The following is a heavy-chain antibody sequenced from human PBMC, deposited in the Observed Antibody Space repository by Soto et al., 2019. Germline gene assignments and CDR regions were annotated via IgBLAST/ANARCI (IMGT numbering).Heavy chain of an antibody. CDR1: GGSISGYY. CDR2: ISYSGST. CDR3: ASLNFDILTGYYAFDL. V-gene: IGHV4-59*08. Sequence: SETLSLTCTVSGGSISGYYWNWIRQSPGKGLEYIGYISYSGSTIYNPSLKSRVTTSLDTSKHQFSLKLSSVTAADTAVYYCASLNFDILTGYYAFDLWGQGTMVTVSS. J-gene: IGHJ3*01. D-gene: IGHD3-9*01.